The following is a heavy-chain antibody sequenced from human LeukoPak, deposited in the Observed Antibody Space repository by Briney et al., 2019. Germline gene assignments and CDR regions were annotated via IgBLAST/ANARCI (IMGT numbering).Heavy chain of an antibody. CDR2: IIPILGIA. CDR3: ASATYDILTGYQYATYDY. J-gene: IGHJ4*02. D-gene: IGHD3-9*01. V-gene: IGHV1-69*04. CDR1: GGTFSSYA. Sequence: SVKVSCKASGGTFSSYAISWVRQAPGQGLEWMGRIIPILGIANYAQKFQGRVTITADKSTSTAYMELSSLRSEDTAVYYCASATYDILTGYQYATYDYWGQGTLVTVSS.